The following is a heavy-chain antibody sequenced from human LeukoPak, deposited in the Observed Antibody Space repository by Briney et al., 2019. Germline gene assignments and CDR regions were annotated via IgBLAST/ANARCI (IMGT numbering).Heavy chain of an antibody. J-gene: IGHJ4*02. V-gene: IGHV3-21*01. CDR3: ARGVDY. Sequence: GGSLRLSCAASGVTFSSYSMNWVRQAPGKGLEWVSSISSNSDYIYYADSVKGRFTISRDNAKNSLYLQMNSLRAEDTAMYYCARGVDYWGQGTLVTVSS. CDR1: GVTFSSYS. CDR2: ISSNSDYI.